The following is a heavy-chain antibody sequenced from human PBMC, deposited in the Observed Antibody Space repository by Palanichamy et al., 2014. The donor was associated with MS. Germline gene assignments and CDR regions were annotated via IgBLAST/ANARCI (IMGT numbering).Heavy chain of an antibody. CDR1: GFTFSSYA. CDR3: ARVLVGATEHGAFDI. J-gene: IGHJ3*02. CDR2: ISSNGGST. V-gene: IGHV3-64*01. Sequence: EVQLVESGGSLVQPGGSLRLSCAASGFTFSSYAMHWVRQAPGKGLEYVSAISSNGGSTYYANSVKGRFTISRDNSKNTLYLQMGSLRAEDMAVYYCARVLVGATEHGAFDIWGQGTMVTVSS. D-gene: IGHD1-26*01.